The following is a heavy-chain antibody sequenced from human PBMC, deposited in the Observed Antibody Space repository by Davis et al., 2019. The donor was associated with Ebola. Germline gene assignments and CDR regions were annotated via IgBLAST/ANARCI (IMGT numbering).Heavy chain of an antibody. D-gene: IGHD3-10*01. V-gene: IGHV5-10-1*01. Sequence: GGSLRLSCKGSGYSFTSYWISWVRQMPGKGLEWMGRIDPSDSYTNYSPSFQGHVTISADKSISTAYLQWSSLKASDTAIYYCARASRGAFDFWGQGTMVTVSS. CDR2: IDPSDSYT. CDR3: ARASRGAFDF. CDR1: GYSFTSYW. J-gene: IGHJ3*01.